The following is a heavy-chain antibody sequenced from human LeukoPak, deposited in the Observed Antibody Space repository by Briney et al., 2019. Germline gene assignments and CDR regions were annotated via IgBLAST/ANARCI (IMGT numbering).Heavy chain of an antibody. J-gene: IGHJ4*02. D-gene: IGHD3-10*01. CDR2: ISSSSSTI. CDR3: ARDDFRGRTPFDY. V-gene: IGHV3-48*01. Sequence: GGSLRLSCAASGFTFSSYSKNWVRQAPGKGLEWVSYISSSSSTIYYADSVKGRFTISRDNAKNSLYLQMNSLRAEDTAVYYCARDDFRGRTPFDYWGQGTLVTVSS. CDR1: GFTFSSYS.